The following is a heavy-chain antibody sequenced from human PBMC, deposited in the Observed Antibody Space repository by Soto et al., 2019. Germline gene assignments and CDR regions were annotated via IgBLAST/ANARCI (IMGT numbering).Heavy chain of an antibody. CDR2: VSYDGSNK. J-gene: IGHJ4*02. CDR1: GFTFRNYD. V-gene: IGHV3-30-3*01. Sequence: QVQVVESGGGVVQPGGSLRLSCAASGFTFRNYDMHWVRQAPGKGLEWVAVVSYDGSNKYYADSVKGRFTISRDNSKNTLYLQMNSLRAEDTAVFYCARGAYDFWSGGTDYWGQGTLVTVSS. D-gene: IGHD3-3*01. CDR3: ARGAYDFWSGGTDY.